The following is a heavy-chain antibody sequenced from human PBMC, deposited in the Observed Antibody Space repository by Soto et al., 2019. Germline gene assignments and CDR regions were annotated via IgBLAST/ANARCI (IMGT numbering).Heavy chain of an antibody. J-gene: IGHJ6*02. V-gene: IGHV1-46*01. CDR2: INPSGGST. CDR1: GYTFTSYY. Sequence: ASVKVSCKASGYTFTSYYMHWVRQAPGQGLEWMGIINPSGGSTSYAQKFQGRVTMTRDTSTSTVYMELSSLRSEDTAVYYCAREWFGELLRNRYYYGMDAWGQGTTVTVSS. CDR3: AREWFGELLRNRYYYGMDA. D-gene: IGHD3-10*01.